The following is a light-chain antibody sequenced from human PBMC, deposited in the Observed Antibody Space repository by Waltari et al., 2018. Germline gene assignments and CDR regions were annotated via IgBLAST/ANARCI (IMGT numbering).Light chain of an antibody. Sequence: EIVLTQSPATLSLSPGEGATLSCRTSQTIRTTYLAWYQQKPGQAPTLLIYGTFSRATGIPDRFTGSGSVTDFSLTISSLEPEDFATYYCQQYDISPLTFGGGTKVEIK. CDR1: QTIRTTY. V-gene: IGKV3-20*01. CDR2: GTF. CDR3: QQYDISPLT. J-gene: IGKJ4*01.